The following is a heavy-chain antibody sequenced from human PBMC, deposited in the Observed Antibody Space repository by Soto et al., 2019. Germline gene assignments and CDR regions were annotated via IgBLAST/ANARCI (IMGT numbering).Heavy chain of an antibody. V-gene: IGHV3-7*02. CDR2: IKQDENGK. Sequence: EVHLEESGGGLVQPGGSLRLSCETSGFTFSSRWMTWVRQVPGKGLEWVANIKQDENGKDYVDSVTGRFTISRDNANNTQYLQMIVLRAEDAAVFYYATHDGKAAAGLVFDFWGQGTLVTVSS. CDR3: ATHDGKAAAGLVFDF. J-gene: IGHJ4*02. D-gene: IGHD6-13*01. CDR1: GFTFSSRW.